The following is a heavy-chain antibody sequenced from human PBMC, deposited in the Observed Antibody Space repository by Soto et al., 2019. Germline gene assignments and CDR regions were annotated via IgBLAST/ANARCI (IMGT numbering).Heavy chain of an antibody. CDR3: ARVGSGTYYYYYYYMDV. CDR1: GFTFSSYS. CDR2: ISSSSSTI. V-gene: IGHV3-48*01. J-gene: IGHJ6*03. Sequence: EVQLVESGGGLVQPGGSLRLSCAASGFTFSSYSMNWVRQAPGKGLEWVSYISSSSSTIYYADSVKGRFTISRDNAKNSLYLQMNSVRAEDTAVYYCARVGSGTYYYYYYYMDVWGKGTTVTVSS. D-gene: IGHD1-7*01.